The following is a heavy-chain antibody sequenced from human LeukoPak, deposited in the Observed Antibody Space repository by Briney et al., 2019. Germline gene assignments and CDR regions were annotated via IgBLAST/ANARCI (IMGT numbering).Heavy chain of an antibody. CDR3: ARVLARYGNLDY. CDR1: GYTFTDYY. J-gene: IGHJ4*02. CDR2: IKPNSGGT. Sequence: ASVKVSCKASGYTFTDYYIHGVRQAPGQGLEWMGWIKPNSGGTNSTQKCQGRVTMTRDTSISTAYLELNRLTSDDTAVYYCARVLARYGNLDYWGQGILVTVSS. V-gene: IGHV1-2*02. D-gene: IGHD1-14*01.